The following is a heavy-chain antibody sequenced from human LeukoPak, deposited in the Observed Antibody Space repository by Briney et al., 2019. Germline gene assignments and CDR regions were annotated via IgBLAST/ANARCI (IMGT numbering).Heavy chain of an antibody. CDR2: IYNDGNT. CDR3: AGDTHNSNWYDH. CDR1: GFTVSSIY. D-gene: IGHD1-14*01. Sequence: PGGSLRLSWAVSGFTVSSIYMSWVRQAPGKGLEWVSFIYNDGNTYYADSVKGRFSISRDSSRNTLYLQMNSLRVEDTAVYYCAGDTHNSNWYDHWGQGTLVTVSS. J-gene: IGHJ5*02. V-gene: IGHV3-53*01.